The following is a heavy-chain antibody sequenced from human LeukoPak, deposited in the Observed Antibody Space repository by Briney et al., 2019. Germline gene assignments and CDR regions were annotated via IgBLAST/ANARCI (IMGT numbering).Heavy chain of an antibody. CDR1: GYTFTGSY. D-gene: IGHD3-3*01. Sequence: ASVKVSCKASGYTFTGSYMHWVRQAPGQGLEWMGWINPNSGGTNYAQKFQGRVTMTRDTSISTAYMELSRLTSDDTAVYFCARRRSRITIFGVVMGNWFDPWGQGTLVTVSS. CDR3: ARRRSRITIFGVVMGNWFDP. CDR2: INPNSGGT. V-gene: IGHV1-2*02. J-gene: IGHJ5*02.